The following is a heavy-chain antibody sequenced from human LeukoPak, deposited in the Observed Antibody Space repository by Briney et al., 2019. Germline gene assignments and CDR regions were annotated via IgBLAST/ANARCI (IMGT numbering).Heavy chain of an antibody. CDR3: AKDLEHIVVVTAIDY. D-gene: IGHD2-21*02. CDR1: GFTFSSYG. CDR2: ISYDGSNK. Sequence: GGSLRLSCAASGFTFSSYGMHWVRQAPGKGLEWVAVISYDGSNKNYPDSVKGRFTISRDNSKNTLYLQMNSLRAEDTAVYYCAKDLEHIVVVTAIDYWGQGTLVTVSS. J-gene: IGHJ4*02. V-gene: IGHV3-30*18.